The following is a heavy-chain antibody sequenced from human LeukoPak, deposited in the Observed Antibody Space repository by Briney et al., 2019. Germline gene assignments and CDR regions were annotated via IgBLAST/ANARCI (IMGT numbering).Heavy chain of an antibody. Sequence: PSETLSLTCSVSGGSISSRLYHWVWLRQPPGKGLEGIGKVFHSGNTYSSPSLQSRVAFSVDTSKNQFSLKLTSVNATDTAVYYCARQIVGTSWNYYYSYIDVWGKGTSVSVSS. CDR1: GGSISSRLYH. J-gene: IGHJ6*03. V-gene: IGHV4-39*01. D-gene: IGHD1-1*01. CDR3: ARQIVGTSWNYYYSYIDV. CDR2: VFHSGNT.